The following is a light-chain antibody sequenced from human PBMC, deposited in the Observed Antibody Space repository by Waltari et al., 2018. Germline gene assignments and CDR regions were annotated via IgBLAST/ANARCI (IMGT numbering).Light chain of an antibody. V-gene: IGLV2-11*01. J-gene: IGLJ2*01. CDR2: DVN. CDR3: CSYAGSYIFGV. CDR1: SSHVGGYNY. Sequence: QSALTQPRPASGAPGTSVTISSTGPSSHVGGYNYVSWYQQHPGKAPKLMIHDVNKRPSGFPERFSGSKSGNTASLTISGLQAEDEADYYCCSYAGSYIFGVFGGGTKLTVL.